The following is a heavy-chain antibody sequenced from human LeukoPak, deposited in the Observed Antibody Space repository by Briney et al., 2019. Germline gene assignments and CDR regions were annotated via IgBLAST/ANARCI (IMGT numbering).Heavy chain of an antibody. J-gene: IGHJ2*01. V-gene: IGHV1-46*03. D-gene: IGHD1-26*01. CDR2: INPSGGST. CDR1: GYTFTSYY. Sequence: AASVKVSCKASGYTFTSYYMHWVRQAPGQGLEWMGIINPSGGSTSYAQKFQGRVTMTRDTSTSTVYMELSSLRSEDTAVYYCARVGPKEDQSDLGYWYFDLWGRGTLVTVSS. CDR3: ARVGPKEDQSDLGYWYFDL.